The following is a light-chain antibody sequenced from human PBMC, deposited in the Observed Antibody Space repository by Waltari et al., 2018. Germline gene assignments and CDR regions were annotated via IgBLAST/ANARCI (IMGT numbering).Light chain of an antibody. J-gene: IGLJ2*01. CDR3: AAWDNSTFVL. Sequence: SFELTQTPSVSVSPGQTASITCSGDILAGKYVSWYQHKPCHSPSLVIFQDNLRPSGIPERFSGSNSGNTATLTISGTQAMDEADYYCAAWDNSTFVLFGGGTKVTVL. CDR2: QDN. V-gene: IGLV3-1*01. CDR1: ILAGKY.